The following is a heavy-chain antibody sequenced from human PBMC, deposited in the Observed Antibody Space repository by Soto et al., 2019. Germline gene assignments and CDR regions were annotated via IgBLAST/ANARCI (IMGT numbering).Heavy chain of an antibody. J-gene: IGHJ5*02. V-gene: IGHV3-7*03. D-gene: IGHD6-19*01. CDR3: ARGKPSGWYS. Sequence: GWSLRLSCSASVFTFSSYWMSWVRQAPGKGLEWVANIKQDGSEKYYVDSVKGRFTISRGNAKNSLYLQMNSLRAEDTAVYYCARGKPSGWYSWGQGTLVTVSS. CDR1: VFTFSSYW. CDR2: IKQDGSEK.